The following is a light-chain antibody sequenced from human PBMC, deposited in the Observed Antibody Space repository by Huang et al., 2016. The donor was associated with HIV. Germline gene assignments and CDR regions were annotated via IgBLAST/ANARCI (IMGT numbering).Light chain of an antibody. J-gene: IGKJ5*01. CDR2: GAS. CDR1: QSVSSN. V-gene: IGKV3D-15*01. Sequence: EMVMTQSPATLSVSPGERATLSCRASQSVSSNLAWYQQKPGQATRLLIYGASTRATGIPARFSGSGSGTEFTLTISSLQSEDFAVYYCLQYTTWPPVTFGQGTRLEI. CDR3: LQYTTWPPVT.